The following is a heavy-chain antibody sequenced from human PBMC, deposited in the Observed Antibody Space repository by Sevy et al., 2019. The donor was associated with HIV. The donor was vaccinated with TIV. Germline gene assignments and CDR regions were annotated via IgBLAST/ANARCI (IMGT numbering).Heavy chain of an antibody. CDR3: AKDQFKIAAAGTNFDY. J-gene: IGHJ4*02. CDR1: GFTFSSYA. CDR2: ISGSGGST. V-gene: IGHV3-23*01. D-gene: IGHD6-13*01. Sequence: GGSVRLSCAASGFTFSSYAMSWVRQAPGKGLEWVSAISGSGGSTYYADSVKGRFTISRDNSKNTLYLQMNSLRAEDTAVYYCAKDQFKIAAAGTNFDYWGQGTLVTVSS.